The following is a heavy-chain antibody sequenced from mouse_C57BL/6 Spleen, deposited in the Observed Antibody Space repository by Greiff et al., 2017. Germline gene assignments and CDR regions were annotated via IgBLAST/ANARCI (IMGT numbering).Heavy chain of an antibody. CDR3: ASDYYGSSYFDY. J-gene: IGHJ2*01. CDR1: GFNIKDYY. Sequence: VHVKQSGAELVKPGASVKLSCTASGFNIKDYYMHWVKQRTEQGLEWIGRIDPEDGETKYAPKFQGKATITADTSSNTAYLQLSSLTSEDTAVYYCASDYYGSSYFDYWGQGTTLTVSS. D-gene: IGHD1-1*01. CDR2: IDPEDGET. V-gene: IGHV14-2*01.